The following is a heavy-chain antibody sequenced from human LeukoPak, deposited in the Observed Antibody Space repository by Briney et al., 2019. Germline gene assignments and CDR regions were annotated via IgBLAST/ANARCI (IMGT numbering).Heavy chain of an antibody. CDR3: AREYYYDSSGYIPAGDAIAF. CDR1: EFSVGSNY. Sequence: PGGSLRLSCAASEFSVGSNYMTWVRQAPGKGLEWVSSISSSSSYIYYADSVKGRFTISRDNAKNSLYLQMNSLRAEDTAVYYCAREYYYDSSGYIPAGDAIAFWGQGTMVTVSS. V-gene: IGHV3-21*01. CDR2: ISSSSSYI. J-gene: IGHJ3*01. D-gene: IGHD3-22*01.